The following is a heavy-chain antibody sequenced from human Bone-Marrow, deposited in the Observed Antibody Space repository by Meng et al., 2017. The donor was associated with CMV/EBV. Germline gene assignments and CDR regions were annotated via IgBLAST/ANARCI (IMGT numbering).Heavy chain of an antibody. D-gene: IGHD2-2*01. J-gene: IGHJ5*02. Sequence: ASVKVSCKASGYTFTSYYMHWVRQAPGQGLEWMGIINPSGGSTSYAQKFQGRVTMTRDTSTSTVYMELSSLRSEDTAVYYCARGGEVVPEPQRGWFDPWGQGTLVTVSS. V-gene: IGHV1-46*01. CDR2: INPSGGST. CDR3: ARGGEVVPEPQRGWFDP. CDR1: GYTFTSYY.